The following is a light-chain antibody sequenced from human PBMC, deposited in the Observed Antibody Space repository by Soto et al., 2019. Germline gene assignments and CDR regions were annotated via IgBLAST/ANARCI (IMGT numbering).Light chain of an antibody. CDR2: DAS. CDR1: QSVRHY. J-gene: IGKJ5*01. V-gene: IGKV3-11*01. Sequence: EIVLTQSPATLSLSPGERATLSCRASQSVRHYLAWYQQKPGQAPRLLIDDASNRATGIPARFSGSGSGTDFTLNIISLEPEDFAVYYFQQRSNCLITFGQGTRLEIQ. CDR3: QQRSNCLIT.